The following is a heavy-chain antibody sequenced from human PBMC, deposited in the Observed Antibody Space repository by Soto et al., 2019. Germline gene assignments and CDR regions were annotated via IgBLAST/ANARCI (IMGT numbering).Heavy chain of an antibody. D-gene: IGHD4-17*01. J-gene: IGHJ5*02. CDR1: GYTFTGYY. CDR3: ARSLPDDYGHNWFDP. CDR2: INPNSGGT. Sequence: ASVKVSCKASGYTFTGYYMHWVRQAPGQGLEWMGWINPNSGGTNYAQKFQGWVTMTRDTSISTAYMELSRLRSDDTAVYYCARSLPDDYGHNWFDPWGQGTLVTVSS. V-gene: IGHV1-2*04.